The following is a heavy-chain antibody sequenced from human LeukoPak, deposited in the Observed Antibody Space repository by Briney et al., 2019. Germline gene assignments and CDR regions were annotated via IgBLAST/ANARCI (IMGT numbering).Heavy chain of an antibody. D-gene: IGHD3-10*01. CDR1: GFTFNTYA. J-gene: IGHJ4*02. CDR3: ATYYFASGGLFRHFDY. Sequence: PGGSLRLSCAASGFTFNTYAMSWVREAPGKGLEWVSVISGNGGVSTYYADSVKGRFTISRDDSKNTLYVQMNSLRAEDTAVYYYATYYFASGGLFRHFDYWGQGTLVIVSS. CDR2: ISGNGGVST. V-gene: IGHV3-23*01.